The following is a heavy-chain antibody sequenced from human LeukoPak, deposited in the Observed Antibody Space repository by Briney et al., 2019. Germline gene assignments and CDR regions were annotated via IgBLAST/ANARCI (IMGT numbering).Heavy chain of an antibody. J-gene: IGHJ4*02. CDR1: GFPFSSYV. D-gene: IGHD2-15*01. Sequence: GGSLRLSCAASGFPFSSYVMHWLRQAPGKGLELVAVIWFDGGKIYYADSVKGRFTISRDNSKNTLYLQMNSLRAEDTAVYHCARDFTNIRGGGYFDNWGQGTLVTVSS. V-gene: IGHV3-33*01. CDR3: ARDFTNIRGGGYFDN. CDR2: IWFDGGKI.